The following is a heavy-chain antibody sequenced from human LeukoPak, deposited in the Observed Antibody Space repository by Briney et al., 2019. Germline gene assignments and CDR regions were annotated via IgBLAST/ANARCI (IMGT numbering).Heavy chain of an antibody. V-gene: IGHV3-48*03. J-gene: IGHJ6*02. CDR2: ISSSGSTI. Sequence: PGGSLRLSCAASGFTFSSYEMNWVRQAPGKGLEWVSYISSSGSTIYYADSVKGRFTISRDNAKNSLYLQMNSLRAEDTAVYYCARRRVVVAATNYYGMDVWGQGTTVTVSS. CDR1: GFTFSSYE. CDR3: ARRRVVVAATNYYGMDV. D-gene: IGHD2-15*01.